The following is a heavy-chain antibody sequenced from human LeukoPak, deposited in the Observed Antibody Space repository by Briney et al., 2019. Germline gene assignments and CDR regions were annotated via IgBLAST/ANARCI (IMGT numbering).Heavy chain of an antibody. J-gene: IGHJ4*02. CDR1: GFTFSNYA. D-gene: IGHD1-14*01. Sequence: GGTLRLSCAASGFTFSNYAMNWVRQAPGKGLDWVSSINGGGTSTYYADSVKGRFTISRDNSKNTLYLQMNSLRAEDTAVYYCAKPARTDYVDYWGQGTLVTVSS. CDR3: AKPARTDYVDY. V-gene: IGHV3-23*01. CDR2: INGGGTST.